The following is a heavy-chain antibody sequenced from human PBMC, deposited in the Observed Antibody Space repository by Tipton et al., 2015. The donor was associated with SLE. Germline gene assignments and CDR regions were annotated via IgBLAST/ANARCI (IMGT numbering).Heavy chain of an antibody. CDR1: GGSISSYY. Sequence: TLSLTCTVSGGSISSYYWSWIRQPPGKGLEWIGYIYYSGSTNYNPSLKSRVTISVDTSKNQFSLKLSSVTAADTAVYYCARDTAEWFLDYWGQGTLVTVSP. V-gene: IGHV4-59*01. CDR3: ARDTAEWFLDY. D-gene: IGHD3-3*01. CDR2: IYYSGST. J-gene: IGHJ4*02.